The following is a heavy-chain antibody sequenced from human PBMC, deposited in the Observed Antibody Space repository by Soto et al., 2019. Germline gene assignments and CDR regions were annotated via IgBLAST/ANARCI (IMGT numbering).Heavy chain of an antibody. J-gene: IGHJ6*02. CDR3: ARGVLRYYRHGMDV. CDR1: GDSVSSYY. V-gene: IGHV4-59*02. Sequence: QVQLQESGPGLVKPSETLSLSCTVSGDSVSSYYWSWIRQLPGRGLEWIGYIYISGNTNYNPSLKSRVTISRDTSKNQFSLNLKSVTAADTAVYYCARGVLRYYRHGMDVWGQGTTVTVSS. CDR2: IYISGNT.